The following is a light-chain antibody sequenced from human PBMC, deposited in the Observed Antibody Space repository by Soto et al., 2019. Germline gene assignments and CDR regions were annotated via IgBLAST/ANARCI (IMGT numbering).Light chain of an antibody. V-gene: IGKV3D-20*02. CDR2: GAS. Sequence: EIVLTQSPGTLSLSPGEGATLSCRASLTISNNFIAWYQQRAGQAPRLVIYGASTRATGIPDRFSASGSGTDFTLTISRLEPEDFAVYYCQQRSNWPQTFGQGTKLEIK. J-gene: IGKJ2*01. CDR1: LTISNNF. CDR3: QQRSNWPQT.